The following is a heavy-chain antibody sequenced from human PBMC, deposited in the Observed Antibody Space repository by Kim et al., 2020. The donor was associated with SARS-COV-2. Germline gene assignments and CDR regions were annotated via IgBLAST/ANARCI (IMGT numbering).Heavy chain of an antibody. J-gene: IGHJ5*02. D-gene: IGHD4-17*01. V-gene: IGHV1-46*01. CDR3: ARTVGTVTGNWFDP. Sequence: AQRSQGRVTLTRATSTSTVYMELSSLRSEDTAVYYCARTVGTVTGNWFDPWGQGTLVTVSS.